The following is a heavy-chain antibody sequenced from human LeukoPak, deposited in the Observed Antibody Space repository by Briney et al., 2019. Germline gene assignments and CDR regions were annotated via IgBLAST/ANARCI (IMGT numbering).Heavy chain of an antibody. CDR3: AREELGGSSGWLHY. Sequence: PGGSLRLSCAPPGYTVSSHPMRWVRQAPRERLEYVSAMSRSGGCTYYANSVKGRFTISRDNSKNTLYLQMGSLRAEDMAVYYCAREELGGSSGWLHYWGQGTLVTVSS. CDR2: MSRSGGCT. V-gene: IGHV3-64*01. CDR1: GYTVSSHP. J-gene: IGHJ4*02. D-gene: IGHD6-19*01.